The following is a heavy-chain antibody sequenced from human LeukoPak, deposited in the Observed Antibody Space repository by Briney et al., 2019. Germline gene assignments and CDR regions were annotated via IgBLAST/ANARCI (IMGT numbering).Heavy chain of an antibody. J-gene: IGHJ5*02. CDR3: ARGIYDFWSGYYEGGYWFDP. V-gene: IGHV4-39*01. Sequence: SETLSLTCTVSGGSISSSSYYWGWIRQPPGKGLEWIGSIYYSGSTYYNPSLKSRVTISVDTSKNQFSLKLSSVTAADTAVYYCARGIYDFWSGYYEGGYWFDPWGQGTLVTVSS. CDR1: GGSISSSSYY. D-gene: IGHD3-3*01. CDR2: IYYSGST.